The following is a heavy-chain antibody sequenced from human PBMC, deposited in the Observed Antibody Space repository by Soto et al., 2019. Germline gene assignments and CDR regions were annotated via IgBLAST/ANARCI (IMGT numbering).Heavy chain of an antibody. V-gene: IGHV3-9*01. CDR2: ISWNSGSI. CDR3: AKGLGRYEQLVVSY. CDR1: GFTFDDYA. Sequence: EVQLVESGGGLVQPGRSLRLSCAASGFTFDDYAMHWVRQAPGKGLEWVSGISWNSGSIGYADSVKGRFTISRDNAKNALYLQMNSLRAEDTALYYGAKGLGRYEQLVVSYWGQGTLVTVSS. D-gene: IGHD5-12*01. J-gene: IGHJ4*02.